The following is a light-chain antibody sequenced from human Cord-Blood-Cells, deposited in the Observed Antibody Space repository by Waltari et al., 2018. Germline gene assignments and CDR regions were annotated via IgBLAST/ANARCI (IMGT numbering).Light chain of an antibody. V-gene: IGLV7-46*01. CDR2: DTS. CDR1: TGAVTSGHY. J-gene: IGLJ3*02. Sequence: QAVVTQEPSLTVSPGGTATLTCGSSTGAVTSGHYPYWFQQKPGQAPRTLFYDTSNKHSWTPARFSGSLLGGKAALTLSGAQPEDEAEYYCLLSYSGAWVFGGGTKLTVL. CDR3: LLSYSGAWV.